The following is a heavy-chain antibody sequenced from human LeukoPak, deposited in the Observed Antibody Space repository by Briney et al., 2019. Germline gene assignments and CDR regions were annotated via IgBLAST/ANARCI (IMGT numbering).Heavy chain of an antibody. Sequence: SETLSLTCAVSGGSINSGGYYWSWIRQHPGTGPEWIGHIYYSGGTYYNPSLKSRVIISVDTSKNQFSLTLTSVTAADTAVYYCATVRYYGDYFFDYWGQGTLVTVSS. V-gene: IGHV4-31*11. D-gene: IGHD4-17*01. J-gene: IGHJ4*02. CDR2: IYYSGGT. CDR3: ATVRYYGDYFFDY. CDR1: GGSINSGGYY.